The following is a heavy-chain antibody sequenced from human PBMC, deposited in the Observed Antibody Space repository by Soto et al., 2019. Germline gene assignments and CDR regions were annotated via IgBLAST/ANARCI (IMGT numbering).Heavy chain of an antibody. D-gene: IGHD2-8*01. V-gene: IGHV4-39*01. J-gene: IGHJ4*02. Sequence: QLQLQESGPGLVKPSETLSLTCTVSGGSISSSSYYWGWIRQPPGKGLEWIGSIYYSGSTYYNPSLKSRVTISVDTSKNQFSLKLPSVTAADTAVYYCARRRCSNGVCYRRFDYWGQGTLVTVSS. CDR3: ARRRCSNGVCYRRFDY. CDR2: IYYSGST. CDR1: GGSISSSSYY.